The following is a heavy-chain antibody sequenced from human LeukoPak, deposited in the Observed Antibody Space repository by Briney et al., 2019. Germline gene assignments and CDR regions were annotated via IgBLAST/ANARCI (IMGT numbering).Heavy chain of an antibody. V-gene: IGHV3-74*01. D-gene: IGHD3-22*01. J-gene: IGHJ4*02. CDR1: GFTFSSYW. Sequence: GGSLRLSCAASGFTFSSYWMRWVRQAPGKGLVWVSRINSDGSSTSYADSVKGRFTISRDNAKNTLYLQMNSLRAEDTAVYYCAREGSYYDSSGYYSSFDYWGQGTLVTVSS. CDR3: AREGSYYDSSGYYSSFDY. CDR2: INSDGSST.